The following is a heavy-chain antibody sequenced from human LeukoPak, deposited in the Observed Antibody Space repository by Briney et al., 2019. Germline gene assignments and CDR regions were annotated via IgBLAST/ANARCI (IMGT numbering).Heavy chain of an antibody. V-gene: IGHV4-4*07. D-gene: IGHD6-6*01. Sequence: PSETLSLTCTVSGGSISTYYWSWIRQPAGKGLEWMGRINTSGSTDYNPSLKSRVTMSVDTSKKQFSLRLSSVTAADAAMYYCAREGSMTARPFVSIDYWGQGTLVTVSS. CDR2: INTSGST. CDR1: GGSISTYY. CDR3: AREGSMTARPFVSIDY. J-gene: IGHJ4*02.